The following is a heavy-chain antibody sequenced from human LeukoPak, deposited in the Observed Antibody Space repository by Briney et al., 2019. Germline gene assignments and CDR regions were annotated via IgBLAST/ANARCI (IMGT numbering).Heavy chain of an antibody. V-gene: IGHV4-39*01. CDR2: IFYSGST. CDR1: GGSMTSGNYY. CDR3: AKQQLVRCFDY. J-gene: IGHJ4*02. D-gene: IGHD6-13*01. Sequence: SETLSLTCTVSGGSMTSGNYYWTWIRQRPGRGLEWIGSIFYSGSTYYNPSLKSRVTISVDTSKTQFSLKLSSVTAADTAVYYCAKQQLVRCFDYWGQGTLVTVSS.